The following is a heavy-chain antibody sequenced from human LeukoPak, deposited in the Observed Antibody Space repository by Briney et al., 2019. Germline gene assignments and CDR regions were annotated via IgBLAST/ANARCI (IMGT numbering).Heavy chain of an antibody. J-gene: IGHJ6*03. CDR3: AKGGYCSSTSCYKPPHYYYYYMDV. Sequence: ASVKVSCKASGYTFTSYGISWVRQAPGQGLEWMGWISAYNGNTNYAQKLQGRVTMTTDTSTSTAYMELRSLRSGDTAVYYCAKGGYCSSTSCYKPPHYYYYYMDVWGKGTTVTVSS. D-gene: IGHD2-2*03. CDR1: GYTFTSYG. CDR2: ISAYNGNT. V-gene: IGHV1-18*01.